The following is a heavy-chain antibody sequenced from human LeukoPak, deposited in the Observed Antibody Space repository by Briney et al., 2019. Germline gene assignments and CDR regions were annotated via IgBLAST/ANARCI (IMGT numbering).Heavy chain of an antibody. Sequence: GSSVKVSCKASGGTFSSYAISWVRQAPGQGLEWMGGIIPIFGTANYAQKFQGRVTITADKSTSTAYMELSSLRSEDTAVYYCATLLAVWNPYWGDAFDIWGQGTMVTVSS. CDR3: ATLLAVWNPYWGDAFDI. CDR2: IIPIFGTA. V-gene: IGHV1-69*06. CDR1: GGTFSSYA. J-gene: IGHJ3*02. D-gene: IGHD3-16*01.